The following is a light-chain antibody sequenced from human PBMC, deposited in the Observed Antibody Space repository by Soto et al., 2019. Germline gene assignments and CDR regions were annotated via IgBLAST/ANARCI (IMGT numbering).Light chain of an antibody. J-gene: IGLJ1*01. V-gene: IGLV2-8*01. Sequence: QSVLAHPPSASGSPGQSVTISCTGTSSDVGNYNFVSWYQQHPGKAPKLMIYEVSKRPSGVPDRFSGSKSGNTASLTVSGLQADDEADYYCGSYAGSSYVFGTGTKVTVL. CDR2: EVS. CDR1: SSDVGNYNF. CDR3: GSYAGSSYV.